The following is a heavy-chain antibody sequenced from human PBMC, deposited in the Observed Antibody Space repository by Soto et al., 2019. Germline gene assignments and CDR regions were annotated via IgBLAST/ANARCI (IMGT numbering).Heavy chain of an antibody. CDR3: ARGSQWLDDFDY. Sequence: LRLSCAASGFPFSSYSMNWVRQAPGKGLEWVSSITSTSNYIYYADSVRGRFTISRDNAKNSLYLQMNSLGAEDTAVYYCARGSQWLDDFDYWGQGALVTVSS. J-gene: IGHJ4*02. D-gene: IGHD6-19*01. CDR1: GFPFSSYS. CDR2: ITSTSNYI. V-gene: IGHV3-21*01.